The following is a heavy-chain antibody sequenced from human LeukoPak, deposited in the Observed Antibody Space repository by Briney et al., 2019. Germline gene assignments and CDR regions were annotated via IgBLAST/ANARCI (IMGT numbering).Heavy chain of an antibody. V-gene: IGHV3-48*03. J-gene: IGHJ4*02. CDR3: ARESEEQWLVRHVDY. CDR1: GFTFSSYE. D-gene: IGHD6-19*01. CDR2: ISSSGSTI. Sequence: PGGSLRLSCAASGFTFSSYEMNWVRQAPGKGLEWVSCISSSGSTIYYADSVKGRFTISRDNAKNSLYLQMNSLRAEDTAVYYCARESEEQWLVRHVDYWGQGTLVTVSS.